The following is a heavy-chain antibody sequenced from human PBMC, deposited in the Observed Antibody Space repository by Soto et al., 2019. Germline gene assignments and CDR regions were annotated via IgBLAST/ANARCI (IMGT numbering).Heavy chain of an antibody. CDR1: GGSFTSNNW. V-gene: IGHV4-4*02. J-gene: IGHJ4*02. Sequence: SETLSLTCAVSGGSFTSNNWWTWVRQPPGQGLEWIGEICRTGSTNYNPSLKSRVTISLDKSENQFSLKVTSLTAADTAVYYCASRDPGTSVDYWGQGTLVTVSS. D-gene: IGHD1-7*01. CDR3: ASRDPGTSVDY. CDR2: ICRTGST.